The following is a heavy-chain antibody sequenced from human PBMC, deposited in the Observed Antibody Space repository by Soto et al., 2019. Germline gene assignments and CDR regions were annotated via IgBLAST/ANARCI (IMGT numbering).Heavy chain of an antibody. Sequence: SETLSLTCTVSGGSISSGGYYWSWIRQHPGKGLEWIGYIYYSGSTYYNPSLKSRVTISVDTSKNQFSLKLSSVTAADTAAYYCARLNGYCISTNCHGYYGMDVWGQGTTVTVSS. D-gene: IGHD2-2*03. CDR3: ARLNGYCISTNCHGYYGMDV. CDR1: GGSISSGGYY. J-gene: IGHJ6*02. V-gene: IGHV4-31*03. CDR2: IYYSGST.